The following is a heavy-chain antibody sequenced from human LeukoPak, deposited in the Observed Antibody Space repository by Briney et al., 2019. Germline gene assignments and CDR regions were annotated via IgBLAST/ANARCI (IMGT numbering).Heavy chain of an antibody. CDR2: ISSSSSYI. CDR1: GFTFSSYS. V-gene: IGHV3-21*01. Sequence: GGSLRLSCAASGFTFSSYSMNWVRQAPGKGLEWVSSISSSSSYIYYADSVKGRFTISRDNAKNSLYLQMNSLRAEDTAVYYCASFGPLIGYSYAVDYWGQGTLVTVSS. J-gene: IGHJ4*02. CDR3: ASFGPLIGYSYAVDY. D-gene: IGHD5-18*01.